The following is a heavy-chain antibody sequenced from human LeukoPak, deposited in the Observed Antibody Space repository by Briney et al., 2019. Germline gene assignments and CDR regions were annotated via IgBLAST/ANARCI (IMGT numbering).Heavy chain of an antibody. Sequence: ASVKVSCKASGYTFTGYYMHWVRQAPGQGLEWMGWINPNSGGTNYAQKFQGRVTMTRDTSISTAYMELSRLRSDDTTVYYCARDTAMVTYWFDPWGQGTLVTVSS. V-gene: IGHV1-2*02. CDR3: ARDTAMVTYWFDP. CDR1: GYTFTGYY. CDR2: INPNSGGT. J-gene: IGHJ5*02. D-gene: IGHD5-18*01.